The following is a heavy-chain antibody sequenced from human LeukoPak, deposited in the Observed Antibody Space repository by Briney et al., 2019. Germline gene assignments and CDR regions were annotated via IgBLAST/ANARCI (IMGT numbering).Heavy chain of an antibody. D-gene: IGHD6-6*01. J-gene: IGHJ6*02. CDR3: ARYSSSSNYYYGMDV. V-gene: IGHV3-33*03. Sequence: PGGSLRLSCAASGFTFSNYGMHWVRQAPGKGLEGVAVIWYDGTNKYYADSVKGRFTISRDNSKNMLYLEMNSLRAEDTAEYYCARYSSSSNYYYGMDVWGQGTTVTVSS. CDR2: IWYDGTNK. CDR1: GFTFSNYG.